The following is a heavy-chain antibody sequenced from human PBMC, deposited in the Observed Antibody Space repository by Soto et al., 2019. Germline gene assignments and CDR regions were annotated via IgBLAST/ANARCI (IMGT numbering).Heavy chain of an antibody. CDR1: GFICSSYD. CDR2: ILVGGST. D-gene: IGHD2-8*02. CDR3: AKATATGGGAFDI. Sequence: GGSLRLSCAASGFICSSYDTSWVRQAPGKGLEWVSTILVGGSTHYEDSVKGRFTISRDTSKNTVYLQMNSLTAGDTAMYYCAKATATGGGAFDICVQGTMVTVSS. J-gene: IGHJ3*02. V-gene: IGHV3-23*01.